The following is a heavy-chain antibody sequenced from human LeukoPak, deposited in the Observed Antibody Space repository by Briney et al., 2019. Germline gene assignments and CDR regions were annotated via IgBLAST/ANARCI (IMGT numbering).Heavy chain of an antibody. CDR2: ISYSSRSI. V-gene: IGHV3-21*01. D-gene: IGHD6-19*01. Sequence: GGSLRLSCAASGFTLSSYSMNWVRQAPGKGLEWVSSISYSSRSIYYADSVKGRFTISRDNAKNSLYLQMNSLRAEDTAIYYCARGEAEAGTFDYWGQGTLVTVSS. J-gene: IGHJ4*02. CDR3: ARGEAEAGTFDY. CDR1: GFTLSSYS.